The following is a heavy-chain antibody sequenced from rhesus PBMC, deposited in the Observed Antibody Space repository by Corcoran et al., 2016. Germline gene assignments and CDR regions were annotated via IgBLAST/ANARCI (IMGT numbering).Heavy chain of an antibody. V-gene: IGHV4-147*01. CDR3: ARDAVSLDV. J-gene: IGHJ5-2*02. CDR1: GISITPNY. CDR2: VSGSSGST. Sequence: QVQLQESGPGLVKPSETLSLPCAVSGISITPNYSTRSRHSPGKGLEWIGYVSGSSGSTSYNPSLNSRVTISKDTSENQFYLRLNSMTAADTAVYYCARDAVSLDVWGRGLLVTVSS.